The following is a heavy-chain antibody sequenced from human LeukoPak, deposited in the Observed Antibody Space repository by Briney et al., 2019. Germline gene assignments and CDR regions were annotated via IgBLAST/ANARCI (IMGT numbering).Heavy chain of an antibody. CDR1: GGSIRSSSYY. V-gene: IGHV4-39*01. CDR2: IYYSGST. D-gene: IGHD6-19*01. CDR3: ARYRGAVAGNYFDY. Sequence: SETLSLTCTVSGGSIRSSSYYWGWIRQPPGKGLEWIGSIYYSGSTYYNASLKSRGTISVDTSKNQFSLKLNSVTAADTAVYYCARYRGAVAGNYFDYWGQGTLVTVSS. J-gene: IGHJ4*02.